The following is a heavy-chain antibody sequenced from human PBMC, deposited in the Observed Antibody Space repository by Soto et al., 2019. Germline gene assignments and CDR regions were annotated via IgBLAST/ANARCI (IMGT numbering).Heavy chain of an antibody. CDR2: IYYSGST. CDR3: ARARYYDFWSGYLDY. J-gene: IGHJ4*02. V-gene: IGHV4-30-4*01. CDR1: GGSISSGDYY. Sequence: QVQLQESGPGLVKPSQTLSLTCTVSGGSISSGDYYWSWFRQPPGKGLEWIGYIYYSGSTYYNPSLKSRVTISVDTSKNQFSLKLSSVTAADTAVYYCARARYYDFWSGYLDYWGQGTLVTVSS. D-gene: IGHD3-3*01.